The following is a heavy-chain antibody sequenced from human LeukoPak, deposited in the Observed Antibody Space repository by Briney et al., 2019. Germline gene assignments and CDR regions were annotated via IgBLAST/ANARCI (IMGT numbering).Heavy chain of an antibody. CDR3: VKVEQWLIFDY. CDR2: IATSGGGT. Sequence: PGGSLRLSCAASGFTFSSYAMSWVRQAPGKGLEWVSTIATSGGGTNYADSVQGRFTISRDNSKKKLYLQMNSLRAEDTAVYYCVKVEQWLIFDYWGQGTLVTVSS. V-gene: IGHV3-23*01. J-gene: IGHJ4*02. CDR1: GFTFSSYA. D-gene: IGHD5-12*01.